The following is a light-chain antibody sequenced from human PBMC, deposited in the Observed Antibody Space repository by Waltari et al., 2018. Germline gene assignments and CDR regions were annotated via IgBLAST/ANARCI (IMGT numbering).Light chain of an antibody. CDR3: QHGYGVPWT. J-gene: IGKJ1*01. V-gene: IGKV1-16*01. CDR1: QGINNN. CDR2: KAS. Sequence: DIQMTQSPSSLSASVGDRVTITCQASQGINNNLAWYQQKPGKVPKLLIYKASTLQSGVPSRFSGSGSGTDFTLIISSLQPEDFATYYCQHGYGVPWTFGQGTKVEIK.